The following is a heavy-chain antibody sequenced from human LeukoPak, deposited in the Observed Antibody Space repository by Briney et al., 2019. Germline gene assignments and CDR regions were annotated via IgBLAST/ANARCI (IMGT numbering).Heavy chain of an antibody. V-gene: IGHV3-7*01. Sequence: HPGGSLRLSCAASGFTFSSYWMSWVRQAPGKGLEWVANIKQDGSEKYYVDSVKGRFTISRDNAKNSLYLQMNSLRAEDTALYYCARDRWGYSYGGDWDQGTLVTVSS. CDR2: IKQDGSEK. J-gene: IGHJ4*02. CDR3: ARDRWGYSYGGD. CDR1: GFTFSSYW. D-gene: IGHD5-18*01.